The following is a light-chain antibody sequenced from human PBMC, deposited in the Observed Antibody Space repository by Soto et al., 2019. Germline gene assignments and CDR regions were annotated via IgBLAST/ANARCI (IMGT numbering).Light chain of an antibody. V-gene: IGKV3-11*01. Sequence: EIVLTQSPATLSLSPGERATLSGRASQSVSSYLAWYQQKPGQAPRLLIYDASNRATGIPARFSGSGSGTDFTLTISSLEPEDFAVYYCQQRSNCPLTFGGGTKVEIK. CDR2: DAS. CDR1: QSVSSY. CDR3: QQRSNCPLT. J-gene: IGKJ4*01.